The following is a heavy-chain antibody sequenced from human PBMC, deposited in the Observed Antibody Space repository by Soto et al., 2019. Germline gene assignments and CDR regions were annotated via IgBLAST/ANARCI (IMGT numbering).Heavy chain of an antibody. CDR2: IIPVLGTA. J-gene: IGHJ4*02. Sequence: QVQLVQSGAEVKKPGSSVKVSCKASGGTFSTYAFSWVRQAPGQGLEWLGDIIPVLGTASYAQRLQGRVTITAADSTSTAYLELTSLRSEDTAVYFCAKRSQYYASGSMALWGQGTLVTVSS. CDR1: GGTFSTYA. D-gene: IGHD3-10*01. CDR3: AKRSQYYASGSMAL. V-gene: IGHV1-69*01.